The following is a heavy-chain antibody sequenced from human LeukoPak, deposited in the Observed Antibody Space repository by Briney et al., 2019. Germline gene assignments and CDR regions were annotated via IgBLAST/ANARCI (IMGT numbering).Heavy chain of an antibody. CDR3: ARGEGY. CDR2: INPNRDGT. V-gene: IGHV1-2*02. CDR1: GYTFTGYY. Sequence: ASVKVSCKASGYTFTGYYMHWVRQASGQGCECMGWINPNRDGTNYAQRFQGRVTMTRDTSSSTAYMELSRLRDDDTAVYYCARGEGYWGQGTLVTVSS. J-gene: IGHJ4*02.